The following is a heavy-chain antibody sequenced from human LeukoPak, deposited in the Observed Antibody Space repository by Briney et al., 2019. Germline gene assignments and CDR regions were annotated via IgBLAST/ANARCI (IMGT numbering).Heavy chain of an antibody. CDR2: IYYSGST. CDR1: GGSISSGGYY. CDR3: ARAGIAAAGTFGY. V-gene: IGHV4-31*03. D-gene: IGHD6-13*01. Sequence: PSETLSLTCTVSGGSISSGGYYWSWIRQHPGKGLEWIGYIYYSGSTYYNPSLKSRVTISVDTSKNQFSLKLSSVTAADTAVYYCARAGIAAAGTFGYWGQGTLVTVSS. J-gene: IGHJ4*02.